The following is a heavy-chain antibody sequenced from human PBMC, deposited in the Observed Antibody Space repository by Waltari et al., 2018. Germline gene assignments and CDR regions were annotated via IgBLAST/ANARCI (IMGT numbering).Heavy chain of an antibody. D-gene: IGHD6-13*01. CDR2: INPNSGGT. V-gene: IGHV1-2*02. CDR1: YY. CDR3: ARAYEYSSRSVGY. Sequence: YYRHWVRQAPGQGLEWMGWINPNSGGTNYAQKFQGRVTMTRDTSISTAYMELSRLRSDDTAVYYCARAYEYSSRSVGYWGQGTLVTVSS. J-gene: IGHJ4*02.